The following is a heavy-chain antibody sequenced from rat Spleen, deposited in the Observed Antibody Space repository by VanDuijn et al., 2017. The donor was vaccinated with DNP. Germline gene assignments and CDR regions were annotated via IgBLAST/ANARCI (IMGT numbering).Heavy chain of an antibody. D-gene: IGHD1-11*01. CDR1: GYSITSNY. V-gene: IGHV3-1*01. Sequence: EVQLQESGPGLVKPSQSLSLTCSVTGYSITSNYWGWIRKFPGNKMEWIGYINYSGSTGYNPSLTSRISITRDTSKNQFFLQLSSVTTEDTAAYYCVRQNIVRDWYFDFWGPGAMVPVSS. CDR3: VRQNIVRDWYFDF. CDR2: INYSGST. J-gene: IGHJ1*01.